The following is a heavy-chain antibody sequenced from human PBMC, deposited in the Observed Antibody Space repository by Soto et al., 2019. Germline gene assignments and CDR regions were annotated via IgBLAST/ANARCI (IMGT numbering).Heavy chain of an antibody. CDR2: IGGDGRST. CDR1: GFTFNNYP. CDR3: AREDLSSGHAGTFHL. V-gene: IGHV3-30*14. Sequence: QVQLVESGGGVVQRGASLRLSCAASGFTFNNYPMHWVRQAPGKGLEWVAGIGGDGRSTHFADSVKGRFTISRDNPKNTLLLQMNSLMVADTAIYYCAREDLSSGHAGTFHLWGQGTLVTVSS. J-gene: IGHJ1*01. D-gene: IGHD6-19*01.